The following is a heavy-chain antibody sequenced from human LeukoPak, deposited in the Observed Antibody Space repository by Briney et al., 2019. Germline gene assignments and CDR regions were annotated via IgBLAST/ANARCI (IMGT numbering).Heavy chain of an antibody. V-gene: IGHV4-4*07. CDR3: ARSYAEETSSYDY. D-gene: IGHD4-17*01. CDR1: GGSISSYY. J-gene: IGHJ4*02. CDR2: IFTSGST. Sequence: SETLSLTCTVSGGSISSYYWSWIRQPVGKGLEWIGRIFTSGSTNYNPSLKSRVTISVDTSKNQFSLKLTSVTAADTAVYYCARSYAEETSSYDYWGQGTLVTVSS.